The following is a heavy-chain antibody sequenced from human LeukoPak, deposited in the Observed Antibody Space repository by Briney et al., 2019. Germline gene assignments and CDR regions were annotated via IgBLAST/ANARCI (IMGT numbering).Heavy chain of an antibody. J-gene: IGHJ6*03. CDR1: GFSFSIYA. CDR2: ISVSGDNT. V-gene: IGHV3-23*01. Sequence: GGSLRLSCAASGFSFSIYAMSWVRQAPGKGLEWVSTISVSGDNTFYADSVKGRLTISRDNSKKTLYLQLNSLRAEDTAVYYCAREARYYYYMDVWGKGTTVTVSS. CDR3: AREARYYYYMDV.